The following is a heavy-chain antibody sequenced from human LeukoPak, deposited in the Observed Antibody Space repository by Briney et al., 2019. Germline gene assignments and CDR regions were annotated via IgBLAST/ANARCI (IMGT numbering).Heavy chain of an antibody. D-gene: IGHD2-2*01. CDR2: IKQDGSEK. J-gene: IGHJ4*02. V-gene: IGHV3-7*05. Sequence: GGSLRLSCAASGFTFSGYWMSWVRQAPGKGLEWVANIKQDGSEKYYVDSVKGRFTISRDNAKNSLYLQMNSLRAEDTAVYFCARGRYCSSTSCRYFVYWGQGTLVTVSS. CDR1: GFTFSGYW. CDR3: ARGRYCSSTSCRYFVY.